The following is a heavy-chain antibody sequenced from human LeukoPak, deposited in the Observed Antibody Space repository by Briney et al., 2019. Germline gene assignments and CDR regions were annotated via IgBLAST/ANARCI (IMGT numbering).Heavy chain of an antibody. CDR2: ISSSSSYI. V-gene: IGHV3-21*01. CDR3: ARVPGDY. J-gene: IGHJ4*02. Sequence: RGSLRLSCAASGFTFSSDSMNWVRQAPGKGLEWVSSISSSSSYIYYADSVKGRFTISRDNAKNSLYLQMNSQRVEDTAVYYCARVPGDYWGQGTLVTVSS. CDR1: GFTFSSDS.